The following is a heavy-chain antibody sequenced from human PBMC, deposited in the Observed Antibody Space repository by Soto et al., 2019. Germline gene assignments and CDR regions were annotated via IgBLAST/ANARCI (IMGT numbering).Heavy chain of an antibody. D-gene: IGHD3-22*01. CDR3: ARGYYDSSGSTGFDY. V-gene: IGHV3-11*06. CDR2: ISSSSSYT. J-gene: IGHJ4*02. CDR1: GFTFSDYY. Sequence: GWSLRLSCAASGFTFSDYYMSLIRQAPGKGLEWVSYISSSSSYTNYADSVKGRFTISRDNAKNSLYLQMNSLRAEDTAVYYCARGYYDSSGSTGFDYWGKGTLVTVSS.